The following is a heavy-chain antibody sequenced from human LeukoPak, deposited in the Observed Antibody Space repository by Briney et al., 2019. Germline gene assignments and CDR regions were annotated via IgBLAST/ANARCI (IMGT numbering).Heavy chain of an antibody. V-gene: IGHV3-48*01. CDR2: ISSSGTTM. CDR3: ARDDPVGRFLDHRFDY. J-gene: IGHJ4*02. Sequence: PGGSLRLSCAVSGFTFSTYSMNWVRQAPGKGLEWVSYISSSGTTMYYADSVEGRFTISRDNAKNSLYLQMNSLRAEDTAVYYCARDDPVGRFLDHRFDYWGQGTLVTVSS. CDR1: GFTFSTYS. D-gene: IGHD3-3*01.